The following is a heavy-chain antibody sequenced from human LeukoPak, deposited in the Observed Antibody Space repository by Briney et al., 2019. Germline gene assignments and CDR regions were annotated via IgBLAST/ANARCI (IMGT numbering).Heavy chain of an antibody. Sequence: GESLKISCKGSGYRFTNYWIGWVRQMPGKGLEWMGIIYPGDSDTRYSPSFQGQVTISADKSITTAYLQWSSLKASDTATYFCAVKRSGLDVWGQGTTVTVSS. CDR1: GYRFTNYW. CDR3: AVKRSGLDV. J-gene: IGHJ6*02. V-gene: IGHV5-51*01. D-gene: IGHD4-17*01. CDR2: IYPGDSDT.